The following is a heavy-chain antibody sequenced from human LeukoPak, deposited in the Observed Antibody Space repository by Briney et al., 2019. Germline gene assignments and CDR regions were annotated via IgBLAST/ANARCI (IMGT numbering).Heavy chain of an antibody. V-gene: IGHV3-11*01. J-gene: IGHJ4*02. D-gene: IGHD3-16*01. CDR1: GFTFSDYY. CDR3: ARVPPGGFLMSFDY. CDR2: ISSSGSTI. Sequence: GGSLRLSCAASGFTFSDYYMSWIRQAPGKGLEWVSYISSSGSTIYYADSVKGRFTISRDNAKNSLYLQMDSLRAEDTAVYYCARVPPGGFLMSFDYWGQGTLVTVSS.